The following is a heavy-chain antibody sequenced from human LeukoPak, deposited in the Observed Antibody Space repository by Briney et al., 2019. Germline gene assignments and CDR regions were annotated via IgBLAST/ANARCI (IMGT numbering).Heavy chain of an antibody. CDR3: ARDRDSYSSSWHFDY. J-gene: IGHJ4*02. D-gene: IGHD6-13*01. V-gene: IGHV1-18*01. CDR1: GYTFTSYG. Sequence: ASVKVSCKASGYTFTSYGISWVRQAPGQGLEWMGWISAYNGNTNYAQKLQGRVTMTTDTSTSTAYMELRSLRSDDTAVYYCARDRDSYSSSWHFDYWGQGTLVTVSS. CDR2: ISAYNGNT.